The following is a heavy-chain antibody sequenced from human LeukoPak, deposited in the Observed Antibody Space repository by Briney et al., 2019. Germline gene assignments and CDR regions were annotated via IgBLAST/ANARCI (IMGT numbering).Heavy chain of an antibody. CDR1: GYIFTSYW. CDR3: ARPLRYSSGWPPVGY. CDR2: IYPGDSET. D-gene: IGHD6-19*01. V-gene: IGHV5-51*01. Sequence: GESLKISCEGSGYIFTSYWIGWVRQMPGKGLEWMGIIYPGDSETRYSPSFQGQITISADKSIRIAYLQWRSLKASDTAMCYCARPLRYSSGWPPVGYWGQGTLVTVSS. J-gene: IGHJ4*02.